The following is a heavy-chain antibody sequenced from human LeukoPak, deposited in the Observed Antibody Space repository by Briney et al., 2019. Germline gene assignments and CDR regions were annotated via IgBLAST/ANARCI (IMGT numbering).Heavy chain of an antibody. V-gene: IGHV4-59*01. J-gene: IGHJ1*01. D-gene: IGHD3-16*01. Sequence: TSETLSLTCTDSGGSISSYYWSWIRQPPGKGLEWIGYIYYSGSTNYNPSLRSRVTISVDTSKNQFSLKLSSGTAADTAIYYCARVRGDFETDWGQGTLVTVSS. CDR3: ARVRGDFETD. CDR1: GGSISSYY. CDR2: IYYSGST.